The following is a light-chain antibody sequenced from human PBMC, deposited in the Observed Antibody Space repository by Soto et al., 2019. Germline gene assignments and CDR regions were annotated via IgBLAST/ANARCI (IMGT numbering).Light chain of an antibody. CDR1: QSISSW. CDR2: DAS. Sequence: DIQMTQSPSTLSASVGDRVTITCRASQSISSWLAWYQQKPGKAPKLLIYDASSLESGVPSRFSCSGSGTEFTLTISSLQPDDFATYYCQQYSTNLYTFGQGTKLE. CDR3: QQYSTNLYT. V-gene: IGKV1-5*01. J-gene: IGKJ2*01.